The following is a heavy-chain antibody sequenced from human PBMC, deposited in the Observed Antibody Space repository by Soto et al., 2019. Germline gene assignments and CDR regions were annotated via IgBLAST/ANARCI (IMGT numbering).Heavy chain of an antibody. Sequence: SETLSLTCSVSGGAIRSCNYYWSWIRQSPVKGLEWLGHISHSGTTSYNPSLQSRATISLDAAQNHFSLRLNSVTVADTALYFCARGRAQLFFDYSGQGSMVTVSS. CDR1: GGAIRSCNYY. CDR3: ARGRAQLFFDY. CDR2: ISHSGTT. V-gene: IGHV4-30-4*01. J-gene: IGHJ4*02. D-gene: IGHD1-1*01.